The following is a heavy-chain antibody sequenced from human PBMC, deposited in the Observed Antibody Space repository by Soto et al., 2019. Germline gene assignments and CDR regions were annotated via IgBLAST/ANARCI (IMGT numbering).Heavy chain of an antibody. CDR2: IYYSGST. D-gene: IGHD2-15*01. Sequence: SETLSLTCTVSGVSISSYYWSWIRQPPGKGLEWIEYIYYSGSTNYNPSLKRRLTISGDTSKNQFSLKLSSVTAADTAVYYCARGRVGRLDYWGQGTLVTVSS. CDR3: ARGRVGRLDY. J-gene: IGHJ4*02. V-gene: IGHV4-59*01. CDR1: GVSISSYY.